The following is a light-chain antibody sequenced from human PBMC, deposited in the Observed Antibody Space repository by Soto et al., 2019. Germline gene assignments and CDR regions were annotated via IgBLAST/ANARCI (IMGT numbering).Light chain of an antibody. CDR3: QQSYTNSLT. CDR1: QSITTY. J-gene: IGKJ4*01. V-gene: IGKV1-39*01. CDR2: AAS. Sequence: DIQMTQSPSSLSASVGDRVTITCRASQSITTYLNWYQHKPGKAPNLLISAASSLHGGVPSRFSGSGSGTDFTLTISSLQPEDFATYCCQQSYTNSLTFGGGTKVEIK.